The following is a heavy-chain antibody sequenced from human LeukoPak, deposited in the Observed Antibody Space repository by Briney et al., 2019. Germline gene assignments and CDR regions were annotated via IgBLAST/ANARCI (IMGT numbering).Heavy chain of an antibody. V-gene: IGHV1-2*02. CDR1: GYTFTGYY. D-gene: IGHD2-2*01. CDR2: INPNSGGT. CDR3: ARDIVVVPAAMSEPDY. J-gene: IGHJ4*02. Sequence: ASVKVSCKASGYTFTGYYMHWVRRAPGQGLEWMGWINPNSGGTNCAQKFQGRVTMTRDTSISTAYMELSRLRSDDTAVYYCARDIVVVPAAMSEPDYWGQGTLVTVSS.